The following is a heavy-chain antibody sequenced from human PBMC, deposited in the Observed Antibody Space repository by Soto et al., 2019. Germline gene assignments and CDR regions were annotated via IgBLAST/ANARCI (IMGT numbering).Heavy chain of an antibody. CDR3: ARVPDY. J-gene: IGHJ4*02. Sequence: QNLCLTYAGCGGCSGRGCYSWGWIRQPPGKGLEWIGYIYHSGSTYYNPSLKSRVTISVDRSKNQFSLKLSSVTAADTAVYYWARVPDYWGQGTLVTVSS. CDR2: IYHSGST. CDR1: GGCSGRGCYS. V-gene: IGHV4-30-2*01.